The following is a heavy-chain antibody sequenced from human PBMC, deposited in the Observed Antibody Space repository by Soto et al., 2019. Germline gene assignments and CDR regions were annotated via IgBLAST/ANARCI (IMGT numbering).Heavy chain of an antibody. V-gene: IGHV3-11*01. D-gene: IGHD1-26*01. Sequence: QVQLVESGGDLVKPGGSLRLSCAASGFSMSDHFMSWIRQAPGKGLEWVSYISDSDRGSATQYGDSVKGRFTISRDNAKNSLYLQMNGLRVEDTAVYYCARERWANPDYWGQGTLVTVSS. CDR3: ARERWANPDY. CDR2: ISDSDRGSAT. J-gene: IGHJ4*02. CDR1: GFSMSDHF.